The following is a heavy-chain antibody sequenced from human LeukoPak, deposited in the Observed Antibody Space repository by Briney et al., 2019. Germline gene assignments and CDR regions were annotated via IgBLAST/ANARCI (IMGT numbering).Heavy chain of an antibody. CDR1: GGTLSSYA. V-gene: IGHV1-69*04. J-gene: IGHJ4*02. CDR3: VRGAIAAAPSDY. Sequence: ASVKVSCKASGGTLSSYAISWVRQAPVQGLEWMGRIIPILGIANYGQNFAGSVAITSDKSTSSAYMALGSLRFEATAVYYSVRGAIAAAPSDYWDQGTLVTVSS. CDR2: IIPILGIA. D-gene: IGHD6-13*01.